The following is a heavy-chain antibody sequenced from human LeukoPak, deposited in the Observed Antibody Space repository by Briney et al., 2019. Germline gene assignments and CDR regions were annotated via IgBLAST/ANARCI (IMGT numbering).Heavy chain of an antibody. CDR2: INWNGGST. CDR1: GFTFDDYG. D-gene: IGHD6-19*01. V-gene: IGHV3-20*04. CDR3: ARERNSGWGTAFDP. J-gene: IGHJ5*02. Sequence: GGSLRLSCAASGFTFDDYGMSWVRQAPGKGLEWVSGINWNGGSTGYADSVKGRFTLSGDNAKNSLYLQMNSLRAEDTALYYCARERNSGWGTAFDPWGQGTLVTVSS.